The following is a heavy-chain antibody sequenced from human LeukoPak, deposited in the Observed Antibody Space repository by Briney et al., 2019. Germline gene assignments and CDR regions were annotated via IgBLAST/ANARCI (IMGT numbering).Heavy chain of an antibody. CDR2: IKSKTDGGTT. J-gene: IGHJ4*02. V-gene: IGHV3-15*01. Sequence: GGSLRLSCAASGFTFSNAWMSWVRQAPGKGLEWVGRIKSKTDGGTTDYAAPVKGRFTISRDDSKNTLYLQMNSLKTEDTAVYYCTTERYYDSSGYPKDYWGQGTLVTVSS. CDR3: TTERYYDSSGYPKDY. D-gene: IGHD3-22*01. CDR1: GFTFSNAW.